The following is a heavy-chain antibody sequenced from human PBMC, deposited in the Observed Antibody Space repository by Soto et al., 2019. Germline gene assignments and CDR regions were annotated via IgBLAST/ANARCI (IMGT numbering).Heavy chain of an antibody. CDR3: AITHLSFGAHPS. CDR2: MNPNSGNT. V-gene: IGHV1-8*01. CDR1: GYTFTSYD. Sequence: QVQLVQSGAEVKNPGSSVKVSCMASGYTFTSYDINWVRPATGQGLEWMGWMNPNSGNTGSAQKFAGRVTMTRNTSISTAYMELRRLRSEGTAVYYCAITHLSFGAHPSCGQGTLVTVSS. J-gene: IGHJ5*02. D-gene: IGHD3-10*01.